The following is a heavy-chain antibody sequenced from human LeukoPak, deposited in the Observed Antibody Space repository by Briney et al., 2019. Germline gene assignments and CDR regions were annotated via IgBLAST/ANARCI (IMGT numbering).Heavy chain of an antibody. V-gene: IGHV6-1*01. Sequence: SQTLSLTCAISGDSFPSNSATWNWIRQSPSRGLEWLGRTYYRSKWYKYYAVSVKGRITINPDTSKNQFSLQLNSVTPEDTAVYYCARGPSYFQHWGQGTLVTASS. J-gene: IGHJ1*01. CDR1: GDSFPSNSAT. CDR2: TYYRSKWYK. CDR3: ARGPSYFQH.